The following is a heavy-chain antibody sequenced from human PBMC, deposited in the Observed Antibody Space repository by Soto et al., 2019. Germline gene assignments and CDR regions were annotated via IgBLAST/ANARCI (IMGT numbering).Heavy chain of an antibody. Sequence: QVQLVQSGAEVRKPGASVTVSCRSSGDSFNDYYIHWVRQDPGQGFEWMGWINPNGGGTKYAQKFQCWVSMTRDTSIRTVYMQLSRLRSDETAAYYCARESGGSTATLDYYYFDMDVWCTGTTVTVSS. D-gene: IGHD1-26*01. CDR1: GDSFNDYY. V-gene: IGHV1-2*04. J-gene: IGHJ6*03. CDR2: INPNGGGT. CDR3: ARESGGSTATLDYYYFDMDV.